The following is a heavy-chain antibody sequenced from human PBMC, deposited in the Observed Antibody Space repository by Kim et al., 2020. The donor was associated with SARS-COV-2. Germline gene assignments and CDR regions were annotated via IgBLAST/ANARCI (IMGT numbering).Heavy chain of an antibody. CDR1: GYTFNTYA. CDR3: ARDRITGTRGIFDY. Sequence: ASVKVSCKASGYTFNTYAVNWVRQAPGQGLEWMGWINTDTGNPTYAQVFTGRFVFSLDTSVSTAYLQISSLKAEDTAVYYCARDRITGTRGIFDYWGQGTLAT. CDR2: INTDTGNP. D-gene: IGHD1-7*01. J-gene: IGHJ4*02. V-gene: IGHV7-4-1*02.